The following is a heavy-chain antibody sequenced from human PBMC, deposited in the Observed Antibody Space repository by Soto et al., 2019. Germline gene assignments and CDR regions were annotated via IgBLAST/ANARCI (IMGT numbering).Heavy chain of an antibody. J-gene: IGHJ6*02. CDR3: ASSTVLLWFGESYGMDV. CDR2: ISSSSSTI. CDR1: GFTFSSYS. D-gene: IGHD3-10*01. V-gene: IGHV3-48*02. Sequence: GGSLRLSCAASGFTFSSYSMNWVRQAPGKGLEWVSYISSSSSTIYYADSVKGRFTISRDNAKNSLYLQMNSLRDEDTAVYYCASSTVLLWFGESYGMDVWGQGTTVTVSS.